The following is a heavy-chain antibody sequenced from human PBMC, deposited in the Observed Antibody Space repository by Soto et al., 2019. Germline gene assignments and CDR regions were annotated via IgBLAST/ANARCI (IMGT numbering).Heavy chain of an antibody. CDR3: ARGPTRDAFDI. CDR1: GYTFTSYG. Sequence: QVQLVQSGTEVKKPGASVKVSCKASGYTFTSYGISWVRQAPGQGLEWMGWISGYDATTRHAQKLQGRVTMTADTATSTAYMELRSLRSDVTAVYYCARGPTRDAFDIWGQGTVVTVSS. CDR2: ISGYDATT. J-gene: IGHJ3*02. V-gene: IGHV1-18*01.